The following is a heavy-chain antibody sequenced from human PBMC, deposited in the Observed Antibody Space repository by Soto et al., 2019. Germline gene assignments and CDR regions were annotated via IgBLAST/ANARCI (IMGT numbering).Heavy chain of an antibody. CDR3: AAGRFPYLAVVPAATLDY. CDR1: GFTFSSYS. D-gene: IGHD2-2*01. J-gene: IGHJ4*02. CDR2: ISSSSSSTI. V-gene: IGHV3-48*01. Sequence: GGSLRLSCAASGFTFSSYSMNWVRQAPGKGLEWVSYISSSSSSTIYYADSVKGRFTISRDNAKNSLYLQMNSLRAEDTAVYYCAAGRFPYLAVVPAATLDYWGQGTLVTVSS.